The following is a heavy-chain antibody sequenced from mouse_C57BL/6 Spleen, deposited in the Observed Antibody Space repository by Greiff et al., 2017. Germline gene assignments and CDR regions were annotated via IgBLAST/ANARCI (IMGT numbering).Heavy chain of an antibody. CDR1: GFTFSSYA. J-gene: IGHJ1*03. V-gene: IGHV5-4*01. CDR3: AREGHYYYGSEGYWYFDV. D-gene: IGHD1-1*01. Sequence: EVQRVESGGGLVKPGGSLKLSCAASGFTFSSYAMSWVRQTPEKRLEWVATISDGGSYTYYPDNVKGRFTISRDNAKNNLYLQMSHLKSEDTAMYYCAREGHYYYGSEGYWYFDVWGTGTTVTVSS. CDR2: ISDGGSYT.